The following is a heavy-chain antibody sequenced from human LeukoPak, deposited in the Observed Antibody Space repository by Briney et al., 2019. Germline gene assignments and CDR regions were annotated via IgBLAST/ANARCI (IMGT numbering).Heavy chain of an antibody. D-gene: IGHD3-10*01. CDR1: GYSISSGYY. CDR3: ARVGSGIFDY. Sequence: SETLSLTCAVSGYSISSGYYWGWIRQPPGQGLEWIGSIYHSGSTYYNPSLKSRVTISVDTSKNQFPLKLSSVTAADTAVYYCARVGSGIFDYWGQGTLVTVSS. V-gene: IGHV4-38-2*01. CDR2: IYHSGST. J-gene: IGHJ4*02.